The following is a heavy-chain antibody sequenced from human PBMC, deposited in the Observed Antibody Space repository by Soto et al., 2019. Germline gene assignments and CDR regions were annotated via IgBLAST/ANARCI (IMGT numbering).Heavy chain of an antibody. CDR2: IYHSGST. CDR3: ARATVPYYDILTGYGRFDP. J-gene: IGHJ5*02. Sequence: PSETLSLTCAVSGGSISSSNWWSWVRQPPGKGLEWIGEIYHSGSTNYNPSLKSRVTISVDKSKNQFSLKLSSVTAADTAVYYCARATVPYYDILTGYGRFDPWGQGTLVTVSS. CDR1: GGSISSSNW. D-gene: IGHD3-9*01. V-gene: IGHV4-4*02.